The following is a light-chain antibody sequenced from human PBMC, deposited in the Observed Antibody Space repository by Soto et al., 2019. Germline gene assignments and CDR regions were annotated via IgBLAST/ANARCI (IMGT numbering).Light chain of an antibody. CDR2: GAS. J-gene: IGKJ2*01. Sequence: ETVMTQSPATLSVSPGERATLSCRASESISSNLAWYQQKPGQAPSLLIYGASIRATGIPARFSGSGSGTEFPLTISSLRSEDFVVYYCQQYNNWPLYTFGQGTKLEIK. V-gene: IGKV3-15*01. CDR3: QQYNNWPLYT. CDR1: ESISSN.